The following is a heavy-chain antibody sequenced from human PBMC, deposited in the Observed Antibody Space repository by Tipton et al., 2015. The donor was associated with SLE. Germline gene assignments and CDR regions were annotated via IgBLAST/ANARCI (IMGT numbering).Heavy chain of an antibody. Sequence: TLSLTCAVYGGSFSGYYWSWIRQPPGKGLEWIGYIYYSGSTNYNPSLKSRVTISVDTSKNQFSLKLSSVTAADTAVYYCAKDPTVIVVLPAYFQHWGQGPLVTVSS. CDR2: IYYSGST. J-gene: IGHJ1*01. CDR1: GGSFSGYY. D-gene: IGHD2-2*01. CDR3: AKDPTVIVVLPAYFQH. V-gene: IGHV4-59*01.